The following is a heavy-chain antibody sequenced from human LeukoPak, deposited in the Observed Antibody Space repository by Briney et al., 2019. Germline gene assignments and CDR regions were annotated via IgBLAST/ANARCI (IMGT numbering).Heavy chain of an antibody. Sequence: GGSLRLSCAASGFTFSKYAMSWVRQVPGKGLEWVSTIDKSGAKTYYADSVKGRFTTSRDNAKNSLHLQMDSLRVEDTAVYYCARNQEIDYYDSSGFYWGVEYWGQGTLVTVSS. CDR2: IDKSGAKT. CDR1: GFTFSKYA. D-gene: IGHD3-22*01. CDR3: ARNQEIDYYDSSGFYWGVEY. J-gene: IGHJ4*02. V-gene: IGHV3-23*01.